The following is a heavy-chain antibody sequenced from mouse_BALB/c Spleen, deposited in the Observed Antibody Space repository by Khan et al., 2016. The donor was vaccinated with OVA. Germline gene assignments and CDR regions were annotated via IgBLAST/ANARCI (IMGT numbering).Heavy chain of an antibody. J-gene: IGHJ3*01. D-gene: IGHD2-4*01. CDR3: ARKDYYDYDPFPY. CDR1: GYSITSEYT. CDR2: ISYSGNT. V-gene: IGHV3-2*02. Sequence: EVKLEESGPGLVKPSQSLSLTCTVTGYSITSEYTWNWIRQFPGNKLEWMGFISYSGNTRYNPSLKSRISITREKTKNQFLLQLNSVTSEDKASYYCARKDYYDYDPFPYWGQGTLVTVSA.